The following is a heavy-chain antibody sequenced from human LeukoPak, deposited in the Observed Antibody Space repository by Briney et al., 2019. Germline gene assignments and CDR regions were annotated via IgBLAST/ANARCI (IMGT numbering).Heavy chain of an antibody. V-gene: IGHV3-30-3*01. D-gene: IGHD5-12*01. CDR3: ARDGYSGSYFDY. J-gene: IGHJ4*02. Sequence: GRSLRLSCAASGFTFSSYAMHWVRQAPGKGLEWVAVISYDGSNKYYADSVKGRFTISRDNSKNTLYLQMNSLRAEDTAVYYCARDGYSGSYFDYWGPGTLVTVSS. CDR2: ISYDGSNK. CDR1: GFTFSSYA.